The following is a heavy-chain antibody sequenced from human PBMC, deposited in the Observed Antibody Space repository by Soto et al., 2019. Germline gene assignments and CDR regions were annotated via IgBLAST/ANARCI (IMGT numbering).Heavy chain of an antibody. CDR1: GGTFSSYA. CDR2: IIPIFGTA. V-gene: IGHV1-69*01. Sequence: QVQLVQSGAEVKKPGSSVKVSRKASGGTFSSYAISWVRQAPGQGLEWMGGIIPIFGTANYAQKFQGRVTITADESTSTAYMELSSLRSEDTAVYYCAGGGVDIVATIASHFDYWGQGTLVTVSS. J-gene: IGHJ4*02. CDR3: AGGGVDIVATIASHFDY. D-gene: IGHD5-12*01.